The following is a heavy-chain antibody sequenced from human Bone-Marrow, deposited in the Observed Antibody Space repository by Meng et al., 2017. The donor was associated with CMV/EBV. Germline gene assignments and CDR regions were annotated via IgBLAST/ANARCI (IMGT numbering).Heavy chain of an antibody. J-gene: IGHJ4*02. CDR3: AKNPAAAGKIGSDY. CDR1: GFIFSDYN. D-gene: IGHD6-13*01. CDR2: ISGSGGST. V-gene: IGHV3-23*01. Sequence: GESLKISCAASGFIFSDYNMSWVRQAPGKGLEWVSAISGSGGSTYYADSVKGRFTISRDNSKNTLYLQMNSLRAEDTAVYYCAKNPAAAGKIGSDYWGQGTLVTVSS.